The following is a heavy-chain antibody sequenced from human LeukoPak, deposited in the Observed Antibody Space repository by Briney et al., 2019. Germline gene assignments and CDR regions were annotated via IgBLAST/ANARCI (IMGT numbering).Heavy chain of an antibody. D-gene: IGHD3-10*01. Sequence: GGSLRLPCSASGFTFSSSAMYWVRQAPGKGLEYVSAFSSDGSSTFYADSVKGRFTISRDNSKNMLYLQMSSLRADDTAVYYCVKTLKYYGSGRGLFDSWGQGILVTVSS. CDR2: FSSDGSST. J-gene: IGHJ4*02. V-gene: IGHV3-64D*06. CDR1: GFTFSSSA. CDR3: VKTLKYYGSGRGLFDS.